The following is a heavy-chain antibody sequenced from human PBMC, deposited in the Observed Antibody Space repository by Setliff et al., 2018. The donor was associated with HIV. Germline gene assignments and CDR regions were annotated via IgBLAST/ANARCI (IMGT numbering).Heavy chain of an antibody. CDR3: AKDRLLDGSSWYYLDY. J-gene: IGHJ4*02. V-gene: IGHV3-30*02. Sequence: GGSLRLSCAASGFTFSTYGMQWVRQAPGKGLEWVAFIRYDGSNQYYADSVKGRFTISRDNSKNTLYLQMNSLRGEDTALYYCAKDRLLDGSSWYYLDYWGQGTLVTVSS. CDR2: IRYDGSNQ. CDR1: GFTFSTYG. D-gene: IGHD6-13*01.